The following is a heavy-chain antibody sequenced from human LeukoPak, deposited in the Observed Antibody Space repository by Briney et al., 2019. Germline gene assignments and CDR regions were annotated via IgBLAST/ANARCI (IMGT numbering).Heavy chain of an antibody. D-gene: IGHD3-22*01. J-gene: IGHJ3*02. Sequence: GGSLRLSFAASGFTFSSYWMSWVRQAPGKGLEWVANIKQDGSEKYYVDSVKSRFTISRGNAKNSLYLQMNSLRAEDTAVYYYARDSGTTYYYDSSGPEDAFDIWGQGTMVTVSS. V-gene: IGHV3-7*01. CDR1: GFTFSSYW. CDR2: IKQDGSEK. CDR3: ARDSGTTYYYDSSGPEDAFDI.